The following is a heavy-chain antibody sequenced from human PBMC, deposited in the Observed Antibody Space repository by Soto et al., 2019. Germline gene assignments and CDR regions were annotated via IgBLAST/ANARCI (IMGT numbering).Heavy chain of an antibody. CDR2: FYYSGST. J-gene: IGHJ5*02. D-gene: IGHD4-17*01. CDR1: GGSISSSPYY. Sequence: PSETLSLTCSVSGGSISSSPYYWGWIRQPPGKRLEWIGSFYYSGSTYYNPSLKTRVTISVDTSKNHFSLKLSSVTAADTAVYYCARCRLDTRVTTIINWFDPWGQGTLVTVSS. V-gene: IGHV4-39*02. CDR3: ARCRLDTRVTTIINWFDP.